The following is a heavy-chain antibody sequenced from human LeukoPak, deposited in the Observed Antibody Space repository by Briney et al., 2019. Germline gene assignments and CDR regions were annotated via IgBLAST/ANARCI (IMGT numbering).Heavy chain of an antibody. V-gene: IGHV3-21*01. CDR1: GFTFSSYS. J-gene: IGHJ4*02. Sequence: GGSLRLSCAASGFTFSSYSMNWVRQAPGKGLEWVSSISSSSSYIYYADSVKGRFTISRDNAKNSLYLQMNSLRAEDTAVYYCAIRGGGAGTLGSFDYWGQGTLVTVSS. CDR2: ISSSSSYI. CDR3: AIRGGGAGTLGSFDY. D-gene: IGHD6-19*01.